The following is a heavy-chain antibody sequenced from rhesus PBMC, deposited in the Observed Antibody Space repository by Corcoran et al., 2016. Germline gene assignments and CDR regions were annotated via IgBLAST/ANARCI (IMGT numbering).Heavy chain of an antibody. CDR3: TRALQGIFGVVRPVDV. CDR1: GYTIPKLY. V-gene: IGHV1S9*01. J-gene: IGHJ5-2*02. CDR2: INPSNRNT. Sequence: QVQLVQSGAEVTKPGASVNLPYKASGYTIPKLYITLVRQTHEQCLEWKGGINPSNRNTGYAKKFQGRVTMTRDTSTSTAYMDLSSLRSEDTAVYYCTRALQGIFGVVRPVDVWGRGVLVTVSS. D-gene: IGHD3-3*01.